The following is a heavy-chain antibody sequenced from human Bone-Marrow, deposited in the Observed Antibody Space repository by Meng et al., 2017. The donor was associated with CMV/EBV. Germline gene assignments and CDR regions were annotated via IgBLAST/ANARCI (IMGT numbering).Heavy chain of an antibody. CDR1: GGSISSTNYF. J-gene: IGHJ4*02. D-gene: IGHD3/OR15-3a*01. V-gene: IGHV4-39*02. CDR2: IYYSGST. CDR3: ARDLDPRTVRSGGY. Sequence: GSLRLSCIVSGGSISSTNYFWAWIRQPPGKGLEWIGSIYYSGSTYYNPSLKSRVTISVDTSKNQFSLKLSSVTAADTAVYYCARDLDPRTVRSGGYWGQGTLVTVSS.